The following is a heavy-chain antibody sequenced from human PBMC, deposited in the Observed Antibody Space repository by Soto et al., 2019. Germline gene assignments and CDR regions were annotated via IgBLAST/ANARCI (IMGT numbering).Heavy chain of an antibody. Sequence: EVQLVESGGGLVKPGGSLRLSCAASGFTFSSYSMNWVRQAPGKGLEWVSSISSSSSYIYYADSVKGRFTISRDNAKNSLYLQMNSLRAEDTAVYYCARSSSSLASFDYWGQGTLVTVSS. J-gene: IGHJ4*02. V-gene: IGHV3-21*01. CDR2: ISSSSSYI. D-gene: IGHD6-13*01. CDR3: ARSSSSLASFDY. CDR1: GFTFSSYS.